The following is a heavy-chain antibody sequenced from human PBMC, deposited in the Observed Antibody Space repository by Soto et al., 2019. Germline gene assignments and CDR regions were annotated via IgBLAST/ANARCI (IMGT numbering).Heavy chain of an antibody. CDR2: IHPGDSDT. D-gene: IGHD5-18*01. J-gene: IGHJ4*02. Sequence: PGESLKISCNGSGYSFTSYWIGWVRQMPGKGLEWMGIIHPGDSDTRYSPSFQGQVTISADKSISTAYLQWSSRKASDTAMYYCARSEYSYGYRLYYFDYWGQGTLVTVSS. CDR1: GYSFTSYW. CDR3: ARSEYSYGYRLYYFDY. V-gene: IGHV5-51*01.